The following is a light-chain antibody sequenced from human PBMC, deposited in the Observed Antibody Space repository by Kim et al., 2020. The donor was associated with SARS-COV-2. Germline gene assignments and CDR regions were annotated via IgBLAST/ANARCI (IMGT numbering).Light chain of an antibody. CDR2: GVR. Sequence: GYNYGAWYQQYPGKAPKFMVYGVRKGASGVPGGFAGSESGNTASLTISGLQAEDEADYYCCSYAGRSWVFGGGTQLTVL. CDR3: CSYAGRSWV. J-gene: IGLJ3*02. V-gene: IGLV2-11*01. CDR1: GYNY.